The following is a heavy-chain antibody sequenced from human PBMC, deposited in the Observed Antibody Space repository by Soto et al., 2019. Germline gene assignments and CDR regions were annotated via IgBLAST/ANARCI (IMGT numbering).Heavy chain of an antibody. CDR1: GGSFRNYI. D-gene: IGHD6-19*01. Sequence: QVHLVQSGAEVKKPGSSVKVSCKASGGSFRNYIFAWVRQAPGQGLEWMGGTIPMFATAQYAQKLQGRVTITADESTSTVSMDLTSLRSDDTAVYYCARGLFGQQWLVGFDTWGQGTLVTVSS. V-gene: IGHV1-69*01. CDR3: ARGLFGQQWLVGFDT. CDR2: TIPMFATA. J-gene: IGHJ4*02.